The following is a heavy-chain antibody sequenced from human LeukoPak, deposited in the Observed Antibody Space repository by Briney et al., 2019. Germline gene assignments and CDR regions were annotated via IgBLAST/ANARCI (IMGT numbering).Heavy chain of an antibody. V-gene: IGHV3-23*01. D-gene: IGHD2/OR15-2a*01. CDR2: ISGSGSST. Sequence: GSLRLSCAASGFPFSSYAMNWVRQAPGKGLEWVSAISGSGSSTYYADSVKGRFTISRDNSKNTLYLQMNSLRAEDTAVYYCAKGNMASKFDYWGQGTLVTVSS. CDR3: AKGNMASKFDY. CDR1: GFPFSSYA. J-gene: IGHJ4*02.